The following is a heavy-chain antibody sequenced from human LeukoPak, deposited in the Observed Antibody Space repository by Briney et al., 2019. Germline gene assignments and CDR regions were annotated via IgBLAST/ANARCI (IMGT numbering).Heavy chain of an antibody. CDR2: MKGGGET. D-gene: IGHD3-9*01. Sequence: GGSLRLSCAASGFSFSNYAMSWVRQAPARGPEWVSSMKGGGETFYADSVKGRFTLSRDDPRNTVYLQLNNLRVEDTAIYYCAKANWVLNADAVWWGQGTQVTVSS. CDR3: AKANWVLNADAVW. J-gene: IGHJ4*02. V-gene: IGHV3-23*01. CDR1: GFSFSNYA.